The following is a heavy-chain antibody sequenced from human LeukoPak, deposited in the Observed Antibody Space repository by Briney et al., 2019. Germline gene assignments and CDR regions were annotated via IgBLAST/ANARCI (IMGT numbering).Heavy chain of an antibody. CDR2: IYTSGST. Sequence: SQTLSLTCTVSGGSISSGSYYWRWLRQPAGKGLEWIGRIYTSGSTNYNPSLKSRVTISVDTSKNQFSLKLSSVTAADTAVYYCARLGPAAIWGQGTLVTVSS. CDR1: GGSISSGSYY. CDR3: ARLGPAAI. D-gene: IGHD2-2*01. V-gene: IGHV4-61*02. J-gene: IGHJ4*02.